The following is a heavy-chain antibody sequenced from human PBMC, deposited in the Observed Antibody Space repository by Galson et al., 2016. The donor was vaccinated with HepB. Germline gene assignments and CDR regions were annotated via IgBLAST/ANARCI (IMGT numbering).Heavy chain of an antibody. CDR1: GHTLSSYA. Sequence: SLRLSCEASGHTLSSYAIHWVRQAPGQGLESVAVISHTGTERYYADSVKGRFTISRDNSKNTRYLQTNSPRAEDTAVYYCARDRGDGYNDFGDWGQGTMVTVSS. CDR2: ISHTGTER. J-gene: IGHJ4*02. CDR3: ARDRGDGYNDFGD. V-gene: IGHV3-30*04. D-gene: IGHD5-24*01.